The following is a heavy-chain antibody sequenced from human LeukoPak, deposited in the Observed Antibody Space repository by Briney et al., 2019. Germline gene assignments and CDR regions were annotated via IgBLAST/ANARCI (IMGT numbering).Heavy chain of an antibody. CDR3: ARDLDGRYYMDV. CDR1: GYTFTGYY. D-gene: IGHD5-24*01. J-gene: IGHJ6*03. CDR2: INPNSGGT. Sequence: ASVKVSCKASGYTFTGYYMHWVRQAPGQGLEWMGWINPNSGGTNYAQKFQGRVTMTRDTSISTAYMELSRLRSDDTAVYYCARDLDGRYYMDVWGKGTTVTISS. V-gene: IGHV1-2*02.